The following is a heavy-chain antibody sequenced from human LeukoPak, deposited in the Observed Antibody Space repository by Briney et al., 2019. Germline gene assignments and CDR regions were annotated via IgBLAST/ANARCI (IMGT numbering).Heavy chain of an antibody. CDR2: ISVRSDGGTT. D-gene: IGHD7-27*01. J-gene: IGHJ4*02. CDR3: TSTLGY. V-gene: IGHV3-15*01. CDR1: GFTFSYAW. Sequence: GGSLRLSCTASGFTFSYAWMTWVRQSPGKGLEWVGHISVRSDGGTTDYAAPVKGRFTISRDDSKNTLYLQMSSLRTEDTAVYYCTSTLGYWGQGTLVTVSS.